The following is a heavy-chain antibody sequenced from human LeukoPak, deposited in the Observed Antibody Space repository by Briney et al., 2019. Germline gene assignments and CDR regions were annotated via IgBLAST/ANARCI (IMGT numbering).Heavy chain of an antibody. CDR1: GFTVSSNY. J-gene: IGHJ1*01. CDR3: ARAAGYCSSTSCYSGHFQH. CDR2: IYSGGST. D-gene: IGHD2-2*01. V-gene: IGHV3-66*01. Sequence: GGSLRLSCAASGFTVSSNYMSWVRQAPGKGLEWVSVIYSGGSTYYADSVKGRFTISRDNSKNTLYLQMNSLRAEDTAVYYCARAAGYCSSTSCYSGHFQHWGQGTLVTVSS.